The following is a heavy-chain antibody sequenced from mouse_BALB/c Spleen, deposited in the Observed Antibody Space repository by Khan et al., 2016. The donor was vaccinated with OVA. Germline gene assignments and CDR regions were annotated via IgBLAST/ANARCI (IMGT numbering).Heavy chain of an antibody. D-gene: IGHD2-1*01. CDR2: IDPPNDDS. CDR3: ATHYGNPFAF. J-gene: IGHJ3*01. CDR1: GFNIKDTY. Sequence: VQLKQSGAELVKPGASVKLSCSASGFNIKDTYIPWMQQRPEQGLEWIGRIDPPNDDSKYGPKFQAQVTFTADTSYNTVYLQISSLKSEDTAVYYCATHYGNPFAFWGQGTLVTVSA. V-gene: IGHV14-3*02.